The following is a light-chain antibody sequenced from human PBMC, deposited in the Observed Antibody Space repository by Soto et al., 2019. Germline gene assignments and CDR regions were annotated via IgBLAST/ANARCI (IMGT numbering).Light chain of an antibody. V-gene: IGKV1-5*03. CDR1: QSISTW. CDR3: QQYNSYWT. CDR2: KAS. Sequence: DIQMTQSPSTLSASVGDRVTITCRASQSISTWLAWYQQKPGKAPKLLIYKASSLESGVPSRFSGSGSGTEFTLTISSLQPDDFPTYYRQQYNSYWTFGQGTKVEIK. J-gene: IGKJ1*01.